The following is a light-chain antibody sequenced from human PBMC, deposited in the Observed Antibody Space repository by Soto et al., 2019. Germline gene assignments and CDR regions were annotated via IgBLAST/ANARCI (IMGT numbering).Light chain of an antibody. CDR1: SNDVGNGCDS. CDR2: EVV. CDR3: SSYTTDISPYV. Sequence: QSVLTQPASVSGSPGQSITISCTGTSNDVGNGCDSVSWYQHHPGKAPKLIIYEVVNRPSGVSNRFSGSKSGNTASLTISGLQAEDEADYYCSSYTTDISPYVFGTGTKLTVL. V-gene: IGLV2-14*01. J-gene: IGLJ1*01.